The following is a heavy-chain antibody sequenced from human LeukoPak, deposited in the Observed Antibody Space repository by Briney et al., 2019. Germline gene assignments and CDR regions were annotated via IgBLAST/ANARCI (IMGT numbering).Heavy chain of an antibody. V-gene: IGHV3-30*02. Sequence: GGSLRLSCAASGFTFSSYGMHWVRQAPGKGLEWVAFIRYDGSNKYYADSVKGRFTISRDNSKNTLYLQMNSLRAEDTAVYYCAKFCSGGSCYVPYYYMDVWGKGTTVTISS. CDR2: IRYDGSNK. CDR1: GFTFSSYG. CDR3: AKFCSGGSCYVPYYYMDV. D-gene: IGHD2-15*01. J-gene: IGHJ6*03.